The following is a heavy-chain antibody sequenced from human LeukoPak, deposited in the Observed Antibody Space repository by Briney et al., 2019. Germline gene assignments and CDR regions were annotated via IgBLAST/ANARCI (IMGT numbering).Heavy chain of an antibody. D-gene: IGHD4-17*01. Sequence: GGSLRLSCAASGFIFSSYSMNWVRLAPGKGLEWVSYISRGSDSIYYADSVKGRFTISRDNAKNSLYLQMNSLRAEDTAVYCCARDRSTVTGYFDYWGQGNMVTVSS. CDR3: ARDRSTVTGYFDY. J-gene: IGHJ4*02. V-gene: IGHV3-48*01. CDR1: GFIFSSYS. CDR2: ISRGSDSI.